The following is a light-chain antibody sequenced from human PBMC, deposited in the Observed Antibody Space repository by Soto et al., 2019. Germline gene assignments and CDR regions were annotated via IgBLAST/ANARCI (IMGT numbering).Light chain of an antibody. CDR2: LGS. Sequence: EMVMTQYPLSLPVTPGEPASISCRSSQSLLHSNGYNYLDWYLQKPGQSPQLLIYLGSNRSSGVPDRFSGSGSGTDFTLKISRVEAEDVGVYYCMQALQTPWTFGQGTKVDNK. CDR3: MQALQTPWT. CDR1: QSLLHSNGYNY. V-gene: IGKV2-28*01. J-gene: IGKJ1*01.